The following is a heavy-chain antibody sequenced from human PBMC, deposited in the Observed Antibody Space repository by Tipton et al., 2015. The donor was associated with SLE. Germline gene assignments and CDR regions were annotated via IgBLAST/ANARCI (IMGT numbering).Heavy chain of an antibody. D-gene: IGHD3-9*01. Sequence: TLSLTCAVYGGSFSGYYWSWIRQPPGKGLEWIGEINHSGSTNYNPSLKSRVTISVDTSKNQFSLKLSSVTAADTAVYYCARGGGYDILTGYYDYWGQGTLVTVSS. CDR1: GGSFSGYY. CDR3: ARGGGYDILTGYYDY. V-gene: IGHV4-34*01. J-gene: IGHJ4*02. CDR2: INHSGST.